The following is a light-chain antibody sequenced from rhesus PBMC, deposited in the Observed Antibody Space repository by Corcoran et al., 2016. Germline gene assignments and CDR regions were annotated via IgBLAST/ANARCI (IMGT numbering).Light chain of an antibody. Sequence: ETVVTQSPATLSLSPGERATLSCRASQSVGSYVAWYQQKPGQAPRLPIYGASSRATGIPDRFSGSGSGTDFTLTIRSLEPEDVGLYYCQQSSTLWTFGQGTKVEIK. CDR1: QSVGSY. V-gene: IGKV3-24*04. CDR3: QQSSTLWT. J-gene: IGKJ1*01. CDR2: GAS.